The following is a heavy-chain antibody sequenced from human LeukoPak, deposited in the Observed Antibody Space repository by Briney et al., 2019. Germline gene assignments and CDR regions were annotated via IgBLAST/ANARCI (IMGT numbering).Heavy chain of an antibody. Sequence: PGGSLRLSCAASGSTFSNYLMTWVRQAPGKGPEWVANIKQDGSERNYVDSVKGRFTIARDNTKNSLYLQMTSLRGEDTAVYYCASRAGKPGNTPWCFDYWGQGALVTVSS. V-gene: IGHV3-7*01. D-gene: IGHD1-7*01. J-gene: IGHJ4*02. CDR2: IKQDGSER. CDR1: GSTFSNYL. CDR3: ASRAGKPGNTPWCFDY.